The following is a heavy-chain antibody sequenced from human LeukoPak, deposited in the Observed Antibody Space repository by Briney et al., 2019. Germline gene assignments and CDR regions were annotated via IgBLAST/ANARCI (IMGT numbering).Heavy chain of an antibody. D-gene: IGHD4/OR15-4a*01. CDR3: ARDGYGGNPDY. CDR1: GGSISSGSYY. Sequence: PSQTLSLTCTVSGGSISSGSYYWSWIRQPAGKGLEWIGRIYTSGSTNYNPSLKSRVTISVDTSKNQVSLKLSSVTAADTAVYYCARDGYGGNPDYWGQGTLVTVSS. J-gene: IGHJ4*02. CDR2: IYTSGST. V-gene: IGHV4-61*02.